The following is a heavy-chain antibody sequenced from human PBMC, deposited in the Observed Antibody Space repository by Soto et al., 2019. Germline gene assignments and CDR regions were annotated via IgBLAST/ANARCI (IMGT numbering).Heavy chain of an antibody. D-gene: IGHD6-13*01. CDR2: IYYSGST. CDR3: ARLVREGSWSNWFDP. CDR1: GGSISSSSYY. Sequence: SETLSLTCTVSGGSISSSSYYWGWIRQPPGKGLEWIGSIYYSGSTYYNPSLKSRVTISVDTSKNQFSLKLSSVTAADTAVYYCARLVREGSWSNWFDPWGQGTLVTSPQ. J-gene: IGHJ5*02. V-gene: IGHV4-39*01.